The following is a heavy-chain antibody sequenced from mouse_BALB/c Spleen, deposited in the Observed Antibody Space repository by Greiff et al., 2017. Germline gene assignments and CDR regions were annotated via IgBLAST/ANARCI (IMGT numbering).Heavy chain of an antibody. V-gene: IGHV2-2*02. CDR1: GFSLTSYD. CDR3: ARKAYYRYGYAMDY. CDR2: IWSGGST. Sequence: QVQLQQSGPGLVQPSQSLSITCTVSGFSLTSYDVHWVRQSPGKGLEWLGVIWSGGSTDYNAAFISRLSISKDNSKSQVFFKMNSLQANDTAIYYCARKAYYRYGYAMDYWGQGTSVTVSS. D-gene: IGHD2-14*01. J-gene: IGHJ4*01.